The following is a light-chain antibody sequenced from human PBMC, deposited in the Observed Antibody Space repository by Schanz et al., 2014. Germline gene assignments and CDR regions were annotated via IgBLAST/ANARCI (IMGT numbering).Light chain of an antibody. CDR2: GAS. Sequence: DIVMTQSPATLSVSPGEGATLSCRASQTIGITLAWYQQKPGQAPRLLISGASTRATGIPARFSGSGSGTEFTLTISSLQSEDFAVYYCQQYNNWPPWTFGQGTKVEIK. V-gene: IGKV3-15*01. CDR3: QQYNNWPPWT. CDR1: QTIGIT. J-gene: IGKJ1*01.